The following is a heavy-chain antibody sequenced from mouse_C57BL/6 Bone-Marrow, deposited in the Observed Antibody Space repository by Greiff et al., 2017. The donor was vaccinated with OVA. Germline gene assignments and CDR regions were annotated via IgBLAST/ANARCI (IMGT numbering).Heavy chain of an antibody. CDR2: INPNTGGT. Sequence: EVQLQQSGPELVKPGASVKISCKASGYTFTDYYMNWVKQSHGKSLEWIGDINPNTGGTSYNQKFKGKATLTVDKSSSTAYMELRSLTSEDSAVYYCARVPLDYWGQGTTLTVSS. CDR3: ARVPLDY. CDR1: GYTFTDYY. V-gene: IGHV1-26*01. D-gene: IGHD2-14*01. J-gene: IGHJ2*01.